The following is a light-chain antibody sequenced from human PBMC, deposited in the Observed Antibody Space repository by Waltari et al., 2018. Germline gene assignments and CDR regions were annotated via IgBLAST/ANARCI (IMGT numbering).Light chain of an antibody. CDR2: AAS. CDR1: QSVRSN. Sequence: EIVMTQFPATLSVSPGERATLSCRASQSVRSNLAWYQRKPGQAPRLLIYAASTRATGIPASFSGSGAGTEFTLTISSLQSEDFAVYYCQQYNNWPLTFGGGTKVEIK. V-gene: IGKV3-15*01. J-gene: IGKJ4*01. CDR3: QQYNNWPLT.